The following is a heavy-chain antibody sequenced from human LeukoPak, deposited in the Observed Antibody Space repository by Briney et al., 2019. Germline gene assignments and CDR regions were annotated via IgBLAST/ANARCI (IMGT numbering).Heavy chain of an antibody. J-gene: IGHJ6*03. CDR1: GGSISGYY. Sequence: SETLSLTCTVSGGSISGYYWSWTRQPPGKGPEWIGYIYYSGSTSYNPSLKSRVTISLDTSKNQFSLNLSSVTAADTAVYYCARSRYGNTNTNYYMDVWGKGTSVTVSS. D-gene: IGHD2-2*01. CDR2: IYYSGST. V-gene: IGHV4-59*01. CDR3: ARSRYGNTNTNYYMDV.